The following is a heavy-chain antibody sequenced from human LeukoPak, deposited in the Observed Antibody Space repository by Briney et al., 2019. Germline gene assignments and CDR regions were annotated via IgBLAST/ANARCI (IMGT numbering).Heavy chain of an antibody. V-gene: IGHV3-9*01. CDR1: GFTFDDYA. CDR2: ISWNSGSI. Sequence: GGSLRLSCAASGFTFDDYAMHWVRHAPGKGLEWVSGISWNSGSIGYADSVKGRFTISRDNAKNSLYLQMNSLRAEDTALYYCAKDRGLAPFDYWGQGTLVTVSS. D-gene: IGHD6-19*01. J-gene: IGHJ4*02. CDR3: AKDRGLAPFDY.